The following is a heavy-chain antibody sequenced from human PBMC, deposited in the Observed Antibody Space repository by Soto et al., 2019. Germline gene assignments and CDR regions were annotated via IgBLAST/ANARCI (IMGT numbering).Heavy chain of an antibody. CDR2: IYYTGNT. D-gene: IGHD3-16*01. J-gene: IGHJ4*02. V-gene: IGHV4-30-4*01. Sequence: QAQLQESGPGLVKPSQTLSLTCTVSGGSVSSGDYSWSWLRQPTGQGLEWVAYIYYTGNTYSNPSLKSRVSTSVDTSQNQFSPDLNSVTSADAGVYFCAGVTDYIESRGEPRDSWGQGTLVPVSS. CDR1: GGSVSSGDYS. CDR3: AGVTDYIESRGEPRDS.